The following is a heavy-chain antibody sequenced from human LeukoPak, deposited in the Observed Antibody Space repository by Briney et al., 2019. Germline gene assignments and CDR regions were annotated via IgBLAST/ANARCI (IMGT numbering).Heavy chain of an antibody. J-gene: IGHJ5*02. CDR2: IYYTGST. Sequence: SETLSLTCTVSGGSISSGDYYWNWIRQPPGKGLEWIGYIYYTGSTYYNPSLKSRVSISVDTSKNQFSLKLNSVTAADTAVYYCARDRMTTVTGGFDPWGQGTLVTVS. V-gene: IGHV4-30-4*01. CDR1: GGSISSGDYY. CDR3: ARDRMTTVTGGFDP. D-gene: IGHD4-11*01.